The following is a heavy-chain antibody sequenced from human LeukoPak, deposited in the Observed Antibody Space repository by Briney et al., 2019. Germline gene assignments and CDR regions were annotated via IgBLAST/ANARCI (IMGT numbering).Heavy chain of an antibody. V-gene: IGHV3-23*01. CDR2: ISGSGGTP. CDR1: GFSVSNNY. Sequence: HPGGSLRLSCAVSGFSVSNNYMNWVRQAPGKGLEWVSTISGSGGTPHYADSVRGRFTISRDNSKNTVYLQMNSLRAEDTAIYYCAKLGYQLLIDCWGQGTLVTVSS. D-gene: IGHD2-2*01. J-gene: IGHJ4*02. CDR3: AKLGYQLLIDC.